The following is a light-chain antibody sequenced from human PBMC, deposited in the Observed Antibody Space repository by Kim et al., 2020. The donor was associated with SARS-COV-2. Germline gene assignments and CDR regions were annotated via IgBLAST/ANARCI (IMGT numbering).Light chain of an antibody. CDR2: WAS. V-gene: IGKV4-1*01. CDR3: QQYFSNPLFT. CDR1: QSALYTSNNRNY. Sequence: DIVMTQSPDSLAVSLGERATINCKSSQSALYTSNNRNYLAWYQQKPGQPPKLLIYWASTRASGVPDRFSGSGSGTDFTLTISSLQAEDVAVYYCQQYFSNPLFTFGPGTKVDIK. J-gene: IGKJ3*01.